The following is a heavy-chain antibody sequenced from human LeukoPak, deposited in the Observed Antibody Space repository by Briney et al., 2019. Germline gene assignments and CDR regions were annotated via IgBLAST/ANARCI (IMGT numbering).Heavy chain of an antibody. CDR3: ARDKFSGYDPGTFDY. J-gene: IGHJ4*02. Sequence: PGGSLRLSCAASGFTFSSYAMHWVRQAPGKGLEWVAVISYDGSNKYYADSVKGRFTISRDNSKNTLYLQMNNLRAEDTAVYYCARDKFSGYDPGTFDYWGQGTLVTVSS. D-gene: IGHD5-12*01. CDR2: ISYDGSNK. V-gene: IGHV3-30*01. CDR1: GFTFSSYA.